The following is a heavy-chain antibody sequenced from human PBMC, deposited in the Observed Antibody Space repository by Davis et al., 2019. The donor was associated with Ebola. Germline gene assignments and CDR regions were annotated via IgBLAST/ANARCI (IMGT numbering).Heavy chain of an antibody. CDR2: ITAYNGNT. V-gene: IGHV1-18*04. Sequence: AASVKVSCKASGYTVTSYGISWVRQAPGQGLEWMGWITAYNGNTNYAQKLQGRVTMTTDTSTSTAYMDLWSLRSDDTALYYCAREGMHYDILTAYNGADFWGQGTLVTVSS. CDR1: GYTVTSYG. D-gene: IGHD3-9*01. CDR3: AREGMHYDILTAYNGADF. J-gene: IGHJ4*02.